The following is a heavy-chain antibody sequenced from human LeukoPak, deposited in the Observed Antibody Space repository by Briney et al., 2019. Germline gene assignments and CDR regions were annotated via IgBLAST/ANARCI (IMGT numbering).Heavy chain of an antibody. Sequence: ASVKVSCKASGYTFTNYGISWVRQAPGQGLEWMGWISGYNGHTNYAQKFQGRVTMTRDTSTSTVYMELSGLRSEDTALYYCARIRDGYNDAYDIWGQGTMVTVSS. CDR3: ARIRDGYNDAYDI. V-gene: IGHV1-18*01. CDR2: ISGYNGHT. D-gene: IGHD5-24*01. CDR1: GYTFTNYG. J-gene: IGHJ3*02.